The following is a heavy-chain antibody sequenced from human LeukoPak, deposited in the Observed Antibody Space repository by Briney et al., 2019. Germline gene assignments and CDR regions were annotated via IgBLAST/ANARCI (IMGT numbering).Heavy chain of an antibody. CDR1: GGFISSSSYY. CDR3: ARRRYYDSTGYLD. Sequence: SETLFLTCSVSGGFISSSSYYWGWIRQPPGKGLEWIGDIYYSGSSNYDPSLKSRVAISIDTSKNQFSLRLSPVTAADSATYYCARRRYYDSTGYLDWGQGTLVTVSS. D-gene: IGHD3-22*01. J-gene: IGHJ1*01. CDR2: IYYSGSS. V-gene: IGHV4-39*01.